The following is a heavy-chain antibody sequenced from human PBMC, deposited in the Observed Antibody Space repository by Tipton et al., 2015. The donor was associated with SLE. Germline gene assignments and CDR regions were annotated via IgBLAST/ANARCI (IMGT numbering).Heavy chain of an antibody. D-gene: IGHD2-8*02. CDR2: IYYSGST. Sequence: TLSLTCTVSGGSISSYYWSWIRQPPGKGLEWIGYIYYSGSTNYNPSLKSRVTISVDTSKNQFSLKLSSVTAADTAVYYCARGFGTRGTGYFQHWGQGTLVTVSS. J-gene: IGHJ1*01. CDR1: GGSISSYY. CDR3: ARGFGTRGTGYFQH. V-gene: IGHV4-59*12.